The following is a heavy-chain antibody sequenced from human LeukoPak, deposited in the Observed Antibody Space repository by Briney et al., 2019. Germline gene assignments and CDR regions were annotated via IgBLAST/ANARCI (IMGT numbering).Heavy chain of an antibody. J-gene: IGHJ4*02. CDR2: ISGSGGST. D-gene: IGHD3-16*02. CDR3: AKGKYYDYVWGSYRSNYFDY. CDR1: GFTFSSYA. V-gene: IGHV3-23*01. Sequence: PGGSLRLSCAASGFTFSSYAMSWVRQAPGKGLERVSAISGSGGSTYYADSVKGRFTISRDNSKNTLYLQMNSLRAEDTAVYYCAKGKYYDYVWGSYRSNYFDYWGQGTLVTVSS.